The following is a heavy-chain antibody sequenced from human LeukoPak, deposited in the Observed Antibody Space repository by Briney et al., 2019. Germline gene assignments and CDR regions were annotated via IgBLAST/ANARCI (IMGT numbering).Heavy chain of an antibody. CDR3: ARLYGGYGDYYFDY. Sequence: GGSLRLSCEASGFIFSTSWMYCVRQAPGKGLVWVSRINSDGSSTSYADTVKGRFTISRDNAKNTLYLQMNSLRAEDTAVYYCARLYGGYGDYYFDYWGQGTLVTVSS. CDR2: INSDGSST. J-gene: IGHJ4*02. V-gene: IGHV3-74*01. CDR1: GFIFSTSW. D-gene: IGHD4-17*01.